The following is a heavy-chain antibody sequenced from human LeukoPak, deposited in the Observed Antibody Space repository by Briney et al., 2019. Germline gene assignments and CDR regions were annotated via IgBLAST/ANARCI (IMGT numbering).Heavy chain of an antibody. CDR1: GFTFSSYA. V-gene: IGHV3-64*01. CDR2: ISSNGGST. J-gene: IGHJ4*02. Sequence: GGSLRLSCAASGFTFSSYAMHWVRQAPGKGLEYVSAISSNGGSTYYANSVKGRFTISRDNSKNTLYLQMGSLRAEDMAVYYCAGRYNWNDRGLDYWGQGTLVTVSS. D-gene: IGHD1-1*01. CDR3: AGRYNWNDRGLDY.